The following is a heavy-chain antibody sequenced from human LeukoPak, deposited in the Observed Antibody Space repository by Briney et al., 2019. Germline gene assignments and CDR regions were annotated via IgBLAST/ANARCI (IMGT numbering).Heavy chain of an antibody. Sequence: SETLSLTCTVSGGSMSNYYWSWVRQPPGKGLEWVGLIYYTGSASYSPSLKSRVTISVDASKNQFSLNLNSVTAADTAVYYCAKYNSSGLDYWGQGILVTVSS. CDR2: IYYTGSA. CDR3: AKYNSSGLDY. D-gene: IGHD6-19*01. J-gene: IGHJ4*02. V-gene: IGHV4-59*08. CDR1: GGSMSNYY.